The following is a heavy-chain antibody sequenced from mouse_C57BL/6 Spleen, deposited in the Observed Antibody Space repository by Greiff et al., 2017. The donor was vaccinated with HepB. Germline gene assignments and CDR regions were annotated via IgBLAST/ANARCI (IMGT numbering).Heavy chain of an antibody. CDR2: IYPGDGDT. D-gene: IGHD4-1*01. Sequence: VQLQQSGAELVKPGASVKISCKASGYAFSSYWMNWVKQRPGKGLEWIGQIYPGDGDTNYNGKFKGKATLTADKSSSTAYMQLSSLTSEDSAVYFCARFWDGGYYYAMDYWGQGTSVTVSS. V-gene: IGHV1-80*01. CDR3: ARFWDGGYYYAMDY. CDR1: GYAFSSYW. J-gene: IGHJ4*01.